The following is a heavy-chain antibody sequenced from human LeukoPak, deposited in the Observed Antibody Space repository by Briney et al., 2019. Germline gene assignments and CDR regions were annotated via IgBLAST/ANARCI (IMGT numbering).Heavy chain of an antibody. CDR1: GYTFTSYG. V-gene: IGHV1-18*01. CDR3: ARTTVTTFSDAFDI. J-gene: IGHJ3*02. D-gene: IGHD4-17*01. CDR2: ISAYNGKT. Sequence: ASVKVSCKASGYTFTSYGISWVRQAPGQGLEWMGWISAYNGKTKYAQKLQSRVTMTTDTSTSTAYMELRSLRSDDTAVYYCARTTVTTFSDAFDIWGQGTMVTVSS.